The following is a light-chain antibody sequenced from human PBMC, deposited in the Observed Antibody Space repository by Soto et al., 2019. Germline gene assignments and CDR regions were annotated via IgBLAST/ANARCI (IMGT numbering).Light chain of an antibody. J-gene: IGLJ1*01. CDR1: SSDVGGYNY. V-gene: IGLV2-14*01. Sequence: QSALTPPASVSGSPGQSITISCTGTSSDVGGYNYVSWYQQHPGKAPKLMIYEVSNRPSGVSNRFSGSKSGNTASLTISGLQAEDEADYYCSSYTSSSTLVFGTGTTVTVL. CDR3: SSYTSSSTLV. CDR2: EVS.